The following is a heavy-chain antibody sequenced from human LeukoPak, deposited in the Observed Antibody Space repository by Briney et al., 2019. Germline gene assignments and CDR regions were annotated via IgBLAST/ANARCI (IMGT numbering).Heavy chain of an antibody. Sequence: PGGSLRLSCAASGFPFSDYYMSWIRQAPGKGLEWVSYISSSSSTIYYADSVKGRFTISRDNAKNSLYLQMNSLRAEDTAVYYCARDRLSTYCGGDCYYFDYWGQGTLVTVSS. CDR3: ARDRLSTYCGGDCYYFDY. D-gene: IGHD2-21*02. V-gene: IGHV3-11*04. J-gene: IGHJ4*02. CDR2: ISSSSSTI. CDR1: GFPFSDYY.